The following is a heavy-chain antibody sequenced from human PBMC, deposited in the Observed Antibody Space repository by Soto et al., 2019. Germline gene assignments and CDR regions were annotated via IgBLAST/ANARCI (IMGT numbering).Heavy chain of an antibody. Sequence: GGSLRLSCVASRFTLSDYALHWVRQAPGKGLEWAALISFDGTKKFYADSVKGRFTISRDNSKNTLYLQMNDLGPADTAVYYCASVLDGRHSYGIAPSDYWGQGTLVTVSS. CDR2: ISFDGTKK. CDR3: ASVLDGRHSYGIAPSDY. J-gene: IGHJ4*02. CDR1: RFTLSDYA. D-gene: IGHD5-18*01. V-gene: IGHV3-30*14.